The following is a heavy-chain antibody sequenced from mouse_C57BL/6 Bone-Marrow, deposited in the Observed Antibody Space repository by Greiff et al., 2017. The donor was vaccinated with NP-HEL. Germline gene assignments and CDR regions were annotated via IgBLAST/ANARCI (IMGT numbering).Heavy chain of an antibody. CDR1: GFNIKDDY. J-gene: IGHJ2*01. D-gene: IGHD2-4*01. Sequence: EVKLMESGAELVRPGASVKLSCTASGFNIKDDYMHWVKQRPEQGLEWIGWIDPENGDTEYASKFQGKATITADTSSNTAYLQLSSLTSEDTAVYYCTRWYDYDRWGQGTTLTVSS. V-gene: IGHV14-4*01. CDR2: IDPENGDT. CDR3: TRWYDYDR.